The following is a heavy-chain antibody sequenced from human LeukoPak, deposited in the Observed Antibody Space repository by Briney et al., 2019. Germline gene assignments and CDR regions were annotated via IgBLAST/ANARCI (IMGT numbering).Heavy chain of an antibody. D-gene: IGHD3-10*01. CDR2: IYYRGTT. CDR1: GGSISSYY. J-gene: IGHJ4*02. V-gene: IGHV4-59*08. CDR3: ARQRQRIYSFDY. Sequence: PSETLSLTCTVSGGSISSYYWSWIRQPPGKGLEWIGYIYYRGTTSYNPSLNSRVTISLDTSKNQFSLKLSSVTAADTAVYFCARQRQRIYSFDYWGQGTLVTVSS.